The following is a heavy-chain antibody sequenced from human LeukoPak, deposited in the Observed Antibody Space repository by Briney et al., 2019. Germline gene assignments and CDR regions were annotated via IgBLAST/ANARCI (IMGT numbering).Heavy chain of an antibody. CDR2: ISYDGSNK. D-gene: IGHD3-10*01. J-gene: IGHJ4*02. Sequence: GRSLRLSCAASGFTFSSYAMHWVRQAPGKGLEWVAVISYDGSNKYYADSVKGRFTISRDNSKNTLYLQMNSLRAEGTAVYYCARGPMGAHLGYWGQGTLVTVSS. V-gene: IGHV3-30*04. CDR3: ARGPMGAHLGY. CDR1: GFTFSSYA.